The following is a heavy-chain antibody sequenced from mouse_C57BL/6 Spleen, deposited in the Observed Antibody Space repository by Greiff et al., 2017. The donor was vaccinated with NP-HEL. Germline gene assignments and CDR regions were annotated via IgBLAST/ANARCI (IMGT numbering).Heavy chain of an antibody. CDR1: GYTFTSYT. J-gene: IGHJ2*01. Sequence: VKLVESGAELARPGASVKMSCKASGYTFTSYTMHWVKQRPGQGLEWIGYINPSSGYTKYNQKFKDKATLTADKSSSTAYMQLSSLTSEDSAVYYCARNDGYYYFDYWGQGTTLTVSS. CDR3: ARNDGYYYFDY. V-gene: IGHV1-4*01. D-gene: IGHD2-3*01. CDR2: INPSSGYT.